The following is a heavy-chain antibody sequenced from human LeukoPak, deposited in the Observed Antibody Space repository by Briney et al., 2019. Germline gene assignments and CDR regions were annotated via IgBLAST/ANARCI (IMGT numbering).Heavy chain of an antibody. CDR3: TRHSKVTTSSSHYYGLDV. J-gene: IGHJ6*02. CDR2: VYYSGST. Sequence: SETLSLTCSLSGGSLSTTDYYWAWIRQPPGKGLEWIGSVYYSGSTYYNPSRKSRVTIAVDTSKNQFSLKLSSVTAADTAVYYCTRHSKVTTSSSHYYGLDVWGQGTTVTVSS. CDR1: GGSLSTTDYY. V-gene: IGHV4-39*01. D-gene: IGHD6-6*01.